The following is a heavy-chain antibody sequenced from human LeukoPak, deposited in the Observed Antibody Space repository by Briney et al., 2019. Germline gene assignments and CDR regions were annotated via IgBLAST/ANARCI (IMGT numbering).Heavy chain of an antibody. J-gene: IGHJ5*02. Sequence: GSLRLSCAASRFTFSSYSMNWIRQPPGKGLEWIGYIYYSGSTHYNPSLKSRVTISVDTSKNQFSLKLSSVTAADTAVYYCARDLGSGWNNWFDPWGQGTLVTVSS. CDR1: RFTFSSYS. CDR2: IYYSGST. D-gene: IGHD6-19*01. CDR3: ARDLGSGWNNWFDP. V-gene: IGHV4-59*01.